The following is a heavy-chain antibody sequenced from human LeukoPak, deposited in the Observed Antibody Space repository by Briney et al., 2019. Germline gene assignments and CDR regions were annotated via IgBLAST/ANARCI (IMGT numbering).Heavy chain of an antibody. D-gene: IGHD4-23*01. CDR1: VFTFSSYS. V-gene: IGHV3-21*01. Sequence: GGSLRLSCAASVFTFSSYSMNWVRQAPGNRLESVSSISSSSSYIYYADSVKGRFTISRDNAKNSLYLQMNSLRAEDTAVYYCARDGTSLAVVTPDYWGQGTLVTVSS. CDR3: ARDGTSLAVVTPDY. J-gene: IGHJ4*02. CDR2: ISSSSSYI.